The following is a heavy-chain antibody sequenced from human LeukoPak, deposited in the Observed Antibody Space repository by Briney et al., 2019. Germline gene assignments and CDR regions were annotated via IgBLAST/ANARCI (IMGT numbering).Heavy chain of an antibody. Sequence: GGSLRLSCAASGFTFSSYSMNWVRQAPGKGLEWVSSINSYSSYIYYADSVKGRFTISRDNAKNSLYLQMNSLRAEDTAVYYCARGPTMKMDVWGKGATVTVSS. D-gene: IGHD3-22*01. CDR2: INSYSSYI. CDR1: GFTFSSYS. CDR3: ARGPTMKMDV. V-gene: IGHV3-21*01. J-gene: IGHJ6*04.